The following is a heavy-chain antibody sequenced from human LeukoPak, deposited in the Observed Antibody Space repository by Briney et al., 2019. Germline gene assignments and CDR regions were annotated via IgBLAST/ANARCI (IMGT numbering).Heavy chain of an antibody. CDR3: ARPLIPYYYDSSGYSNAFDI. Sequence: PSETLSLTCTVSGGSISSYYWSWIRQPAGKGLEWIGRIYTSGSTNYNPSLKSRVTISVDTSKNQFSLKLSSVTAADTAVYYCARPLIPYYYDSSGYSNAFDIWGQGTMVTVSS. J-gene: IGHJ3*02. V-gene: IGHV4-4*07. CDR2: IYTSGST. CDR1: GGSISSYY. D-gene: IGHD3-22*01.